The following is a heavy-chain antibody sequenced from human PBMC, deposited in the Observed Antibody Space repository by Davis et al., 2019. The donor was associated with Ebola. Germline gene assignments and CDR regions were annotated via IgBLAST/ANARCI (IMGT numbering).Heavy chain of an antibody. D-gene: IGHD3-16*02. Sequence: GESLKISCAASGFTFSDYYMSWIRQAPGKGLEWVSYISSSGSTIYYADSVKGRFTISRDNAKNSLYLQMNSLRAEDTAVYYCARDAAYIWGSYRYPLDVWGQGTTVTVSS. CDR1: GFTFSDYY. CDR3: ARDAAYIWGSYRYPLDV. V-gene: IGHV3-11*01. J-gene: IGHJ6*02. CDR2: ISSSGSTI.